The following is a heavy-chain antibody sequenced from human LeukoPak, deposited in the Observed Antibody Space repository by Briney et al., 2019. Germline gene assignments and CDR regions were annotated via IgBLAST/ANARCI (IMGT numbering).Heavy chain of an antibody. Sequence: GGSLRLSCAASGFTFSNYWMHWVRQAPGKGLVWVSRINSDGINTSYADSVKGRFTISRDNAKNTLNLQMNSLRAEDTAVFYCARARRSGGITMVRGVKDRGWFDSWGQGILVTVSS. D-gene: IGHD3-10*01. V-gene: IGHV3-74*01. CDR1: GFTFSNYW. CDR2: INSDGINT. CDR3: ARARRSGGITMVRGVKDRGWFDS. J-gene: IGHJ5*01.